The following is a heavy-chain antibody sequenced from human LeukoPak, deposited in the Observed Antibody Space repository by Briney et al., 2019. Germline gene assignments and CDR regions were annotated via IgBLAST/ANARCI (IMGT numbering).Heavy chain of an antibody. CDR1: GYSFTSYW. Sequence: GESLKISCKASGYSFTSYWIGWVRQMPGKGLEWMGIIDPSDSETRYTPSFQGQVTISVDKSLTTADLQWNCLKASDTAMYYCARQTAMGRSGDYWGQGTLVTVSS. J-gene: IGHJ4*02. CDR2: IDPSDSET. D-gene: IGHD5-18*01. V-gene: IGHV5-51*01. CDR3: ARQTAMGRSGDY.